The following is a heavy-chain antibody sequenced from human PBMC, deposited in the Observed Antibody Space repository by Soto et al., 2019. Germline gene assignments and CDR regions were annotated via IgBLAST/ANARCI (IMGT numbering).Heavy chain of an antibody. Sequence: QVQLVQSGAEVKKPGASVKVSCKASGYTFTSYYMHWVRQAPGQGLEWMGIINPSGGSTSYAQKCRGRVTMTMEASTSTVYMELGSLRSEDTAVYYCARDRRCSGGSCYPKKNGRWFDPWGQGTLVTVSS. CDR2: INPSGGST. J-gene: IGHJ5*02. CDR3: ARDRRCSGGSCYPKKNGRWFDP. CDR1: GYTFTSYY. V-gene: IGHV1-46*01. D-gene: IGHD2-15*01.